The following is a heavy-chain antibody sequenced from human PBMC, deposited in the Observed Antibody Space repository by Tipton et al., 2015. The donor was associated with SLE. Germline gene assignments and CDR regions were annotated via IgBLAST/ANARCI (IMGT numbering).Heavy chain of an antibody. CDR2: LNWSGLST. D-gene: IGHD2-21*02. J-gene: IGHJ4*02. V-gene: IGHV3-20*04. CDR3: ARGIVVLTLFDY. CDR1: GFTFDDYA. Sequence: SLRLSCAASGFTFDDYAMSWVRQAPGKGLEWVSGLNWSGLSTGYADSVKGRFTISRDNGNNLLYLHINNLGVDDTAVYYCARGIVVLTLFDYWGQGTQVTVSS.